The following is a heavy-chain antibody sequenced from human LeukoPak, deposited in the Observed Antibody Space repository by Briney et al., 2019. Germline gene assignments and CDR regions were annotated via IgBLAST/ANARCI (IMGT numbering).Heavy chain of an antibody. CDR3: ARARGVVVVAATPGFQH. J-gene: IGHJ1*01. V-gene: IGHV4-30-4*08. CDR2: IYSSGST. CDR1: GVSVGSGDYF. Sequence: SETLSLTCTVSGVSVGSGDYFWSWIRQPPGKGLEWIGYIYSSGSTDSNPSLESRVTVSIDTSKNQFSLKLRSVTAADTAVYYCARARGVVVVAATPGFQHWGQGTLVTVSS. D-gene: IGHD2-15*01.